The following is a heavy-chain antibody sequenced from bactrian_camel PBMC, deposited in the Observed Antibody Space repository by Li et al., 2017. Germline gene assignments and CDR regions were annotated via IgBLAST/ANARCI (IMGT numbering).Heavy chain of an antibody. CDR3: AAEESTLYSGQWVYPPTCYDKWSH. CDR2: IEGNGDT. V-gene: IGHV3S53*01. J-gene: IGHJ4*01. CDR1: GYGYC. Sequence: HVQLVESGGGSVQPGGSLTLSCAASGYGYCMAWLRQAPGKERIWVAAIEGNGDTNYTDSVKGRFTISRDSAKNTLYLQMNSLNPEDTAVYNCAAEESTLYSGQWVYPPTCYDKWSHWGQGTQVTVS. D-gene: IGHD8*01.